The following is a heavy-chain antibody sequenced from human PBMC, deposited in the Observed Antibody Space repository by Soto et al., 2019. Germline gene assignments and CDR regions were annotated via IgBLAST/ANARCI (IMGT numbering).Heavy chain of an antibody. Sequence: SETLSLTCTVSGGSISSGGYYWSWIRQHPGKGLEWIGYIYYSGSTYYNPSLKSRVTISVDTCRNQFSLKLSSVTAADTAVYYCARVSSILGYCSSTSCPIDYWGQGTLVTVSS. CDR1: GGSISSGGYY. D-gene: IGHD2-2*01. CDR3: ARVSSILGYCSSTSCPIDY. V-gene: IGHV4-31*03. CDR2: IYYSGST. J-gene: IGHJ4*02.